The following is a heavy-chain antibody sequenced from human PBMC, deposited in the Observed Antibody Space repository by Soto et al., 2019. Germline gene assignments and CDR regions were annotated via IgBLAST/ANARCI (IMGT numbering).Heavy chain of an antibody. CDR2: INPSGGST. Sequence: ASVKVSCKASGFSFSDYFMHWVRQAPGQGLEWMGIINPSGGSTSYAQKFQGRVTMTRDTSTSTVYMELSSLRSEDTAVYYCASHSSGWYEENYFDYWGQGTLVTVSS. V-gene: IGHV1-46*01. D-gene: IGHD6-19*01. CDR1: GFSFSDYF. J-gene: IGHJ4*02. CDR3: ASHSSGWYEENYFDY.